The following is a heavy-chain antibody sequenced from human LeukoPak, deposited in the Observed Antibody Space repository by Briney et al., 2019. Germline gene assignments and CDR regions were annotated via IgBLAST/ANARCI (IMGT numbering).Heavy chain of an antibody. Sequence: ASVKVSCKAPGYTFTGYYMHWVRQAPGQGLEWMGWINPNSGGTNYAQKFQGRVTMTRDTSISTAYMELSRLRSDDTAVYYCARDEYDYGDYGAAGSAPDYWGQGTLVTVSS. D-gene: IGHD4-17*01. CDR2: INPNSGGT. CDR3: ARDEYDYGDYGAAGSAPDY. J-gene: IGHJ4*02. CDR1: GYTFTGYY. V-gene: IGHV1-2*02.